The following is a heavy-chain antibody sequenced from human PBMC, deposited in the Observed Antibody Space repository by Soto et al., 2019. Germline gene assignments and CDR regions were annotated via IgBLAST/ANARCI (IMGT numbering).Heavy chain of an antibody. D-gene: IGHD3-3*01. CDR3: ARDGRGFWGGLLPYNWFDP. J-gene: IGHJ5*02. CDR1: GGSVSSGSYC. Sequence: PSETLSLTCTVSGGSVSSGSYCWSWIRQPPGKGLEWIGYIHDRGSTSYNPSLKSRVTISLDTSNNHFSLEMRSVTAADTAVYYCARDGRGFWGGLLPYNWFDPWGLGTLVTVSS. V-gene: IGHV4-61*03. CDR2: IHDRGST.